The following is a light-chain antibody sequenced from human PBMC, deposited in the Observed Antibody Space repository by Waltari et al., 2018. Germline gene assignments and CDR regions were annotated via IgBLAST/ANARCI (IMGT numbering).Light chain of an antibody. CDR3: ATWDDSLSINWV. V-gene: IGLV1-47*01. J-gene: IGLJ3*02. Sequence: QSVLTQPPSASATPGQRVLVSFSLTSSIIGRNYVYRYQLLPGTAPKLLIYRNNQRPSGVPDRFSGSKSGTSASLAISGLLSEDEADYYCATWDDSLSINWVFGGGTKVTVL. CDR2: RNN. CDR1: SSIIGRNY.